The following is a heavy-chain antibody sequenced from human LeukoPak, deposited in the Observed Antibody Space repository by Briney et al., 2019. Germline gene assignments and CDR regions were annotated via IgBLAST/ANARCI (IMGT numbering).Heavy chain of an antibody. J-gene: IGHJ3*02. CDR2: IITTLDIA. CDR3: AREYPRAFDI. CDR1: GGTFSTYT. V-gene: IGHV1-69*04. Sequence: SVKVSCKASGGTFSTYTMIWVRQAPGQGLEWMGRIITTLDIANYAQKFQGRVTITADKSTSTAYMELSSLRSEDTAMYFCAREYPRAFDIWGQGTMVTVSS. D-gene: IGHD2-2*02.